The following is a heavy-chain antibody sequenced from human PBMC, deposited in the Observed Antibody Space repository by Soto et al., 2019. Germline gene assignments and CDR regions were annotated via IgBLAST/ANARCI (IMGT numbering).Heavy chain of an antibody. V-gene: IGHV3-7*01. D-gene: IGHD5-18*01. CDR3: ARRLQLWANYHYYGMDV. J-gene: IGHJ6*02. Sequence: GSLRLSCAASGFTFSSYWMSWVRQAPGKGLEWVANIKQDGSEKYYVDSVKGRFTFSRDNAKNSLYLQMNSLRAEDTAVYYCARRLQLWANYHYYGMDVWGQGTTVTVSS. CDR2: IKQDGSEK. CDR1: GFTFSSYW.